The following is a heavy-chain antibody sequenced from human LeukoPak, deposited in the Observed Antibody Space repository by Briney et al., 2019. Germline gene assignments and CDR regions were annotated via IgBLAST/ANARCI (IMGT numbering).Heavy chain of an antibody. V-gene: IGHV3-11*05. Sequence: PGGSLTLSCAASGFIFSDYYMSWIRQAPGKGLEWLSYISSSSIYTSYADSVRGRVTISRDNAKNSLYLQLNSLRAEDTAVYYCARGSPPDYWGQGTLVTVSS. D-gene: IGHD2-15*01. CDR2: ISSSSIYT. CDR3: ARGSPPDY. J-gene: IGHJ4*02. CDR1: GFIFSDYY.